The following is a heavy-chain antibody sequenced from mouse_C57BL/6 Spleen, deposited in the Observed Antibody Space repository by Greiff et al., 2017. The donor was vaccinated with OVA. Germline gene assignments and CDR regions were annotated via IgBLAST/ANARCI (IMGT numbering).Heavy chain of an antibody. D-gene: IGHD2-2*01. J-gene: IGHJ4*01. CDR1: GYAFSSSW. Sequence: LQQSGPELVKPGASVKISCKASGYAFSSSWMNWVKQRPGKGLEWIGRIYPGDGDTNYNGKFKGKATLTADKSSSTAYMQLSSLTSEDSAVYFCARGVTPYYAMDYWGQGTSVTVSS. CDR2: IYPGDGDT. V-gene: IGHV1-82*01. CDR3: ARGVTPYYAMDY.